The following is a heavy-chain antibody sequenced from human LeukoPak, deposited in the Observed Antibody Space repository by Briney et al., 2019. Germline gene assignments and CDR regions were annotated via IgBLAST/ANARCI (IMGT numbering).Heavy chain of an antibody. CDR1: GFTFSSYA. J-gene: IGHJ4*02. D-gene: IGHD5-18*01. V-gene: IGHV3-23*01. Sequence: PGGSLRLSCAASGFTFSSYAMSWVRQAPGKGLEWVSAISGSGGSTYYADSVKGRFTISRDNSKNTLYLQMNSLRAEDSAVYYCAKGGYSYGYRIDYWGQGTLVTVSS. CDR3: AKGGYSYGYRIDY. CDR2: ISGSGGST.